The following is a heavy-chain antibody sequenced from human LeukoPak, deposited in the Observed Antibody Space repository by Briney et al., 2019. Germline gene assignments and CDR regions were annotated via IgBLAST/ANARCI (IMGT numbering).Heavy chain of an antibody. Sequence: PGGSLRLSCAASGFTFSSYSMNWVRQAPGKGLDWVSSISSSSSYIYYADSVKGRFTISRDNAKNSLYLQMNSLRAEDTAVYYCARDLAVTRDYWGQGTLVTVSS. CDR3: ARDLAVTRDY. D-gene: IGHD4-23*01. CDR2: ISSSSSYI. CDR1: GFTFSSYS. V-gene: IGHV3-21*01. J-gene: IGHJ4*02.